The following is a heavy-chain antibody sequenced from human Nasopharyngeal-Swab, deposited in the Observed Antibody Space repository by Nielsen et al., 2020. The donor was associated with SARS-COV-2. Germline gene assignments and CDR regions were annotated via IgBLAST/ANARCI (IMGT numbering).Heavy chain of an antibody. V-gene: IGHV3-21*01. J-gene: IGHJ4*02. Sequence: GGSLRLSCAASGFTFSSYSMNWVRQAPGKGLEWVSSISSSSSYIYYADSVKGRFTISRDNAKNSLYLQMNSLRAEDTAVYYCARDLDYYDSSGYDYWGQGTLVTVSS. CDR2: ISSSSSYI. CDR3: ARDLDYYDSSGYDY. D-gene: IGHD3-22*01. CDR1: GFTFSSYS.